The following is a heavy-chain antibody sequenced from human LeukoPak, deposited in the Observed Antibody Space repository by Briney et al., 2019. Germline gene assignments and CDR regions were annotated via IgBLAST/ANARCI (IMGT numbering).Heavy chain of an antibody. CDR3: ARALYYDSSGYYSSSYYYFQH. Sequence: ASVKVSSKASVYTFTSYYLHWVRQAPGQGLEWMGWINPNSGGTNYAQTFQGRVTMTRDTSISTAYMELSRLRSDDTAEYYCARALYYDSSGYYSSSYYYFQHWGQGTLVTVSS. V-gene: IGHV1-2*02. CDR2: INPNSGGT. CDR1: VYTFTSYY. J-gene: IGHJ1*01. D-gene: IGHD3-22*01.